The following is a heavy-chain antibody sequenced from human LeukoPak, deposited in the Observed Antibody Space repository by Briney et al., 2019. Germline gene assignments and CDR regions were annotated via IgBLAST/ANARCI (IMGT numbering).Heavy chain of an antibody. CDR1: GFIFSTYA. J-gene: IGHJ4*02. V-gene: IGHV3-23*01. CDR3: AKDVRKELKPHSSSLGSGYLDY. CDR2: ISGSAGST. Sequence: PGGSLRLSCAASGFIFSTYAMSWVRQAPGKGLEWVSTISGSAGSTNYADSVKGRFTISRDNAKNALYLQMNSLRAEDTALYYCAKDVRKELKPHSSSLGSGYLDYWGQGTLVTVSS. D-gene: IGHD6-13*01.